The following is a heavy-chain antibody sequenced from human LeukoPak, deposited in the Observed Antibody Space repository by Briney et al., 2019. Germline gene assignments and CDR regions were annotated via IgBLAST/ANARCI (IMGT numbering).Heavy chain of an antibody. Sequence: GGSLRLSCAASGFTVSSNYMSWVRQAPGKGLEWVSVIYSGGSTYYADSVKGRFTISRGNSKNTLYLQMNSLRAEDTAVYYCAKDLLWFGELSGYWGQGTLVTVSS. CDR1: GFTVSSNY. D-gene: IGHD3-10*01. V-gene: IGHV3-66*01. J-gene: IGHJ4*02. CDR2: IYSGGST. CDR3: AKDLLWFGELSGY.